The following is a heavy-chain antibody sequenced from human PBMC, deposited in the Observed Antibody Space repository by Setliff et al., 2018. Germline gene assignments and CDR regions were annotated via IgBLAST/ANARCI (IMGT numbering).Heavy chain of an antibody. CDR1: GGSISSYY. CDR2: IYYSGST. V-gene: IGHV4-59*01. J-gene: IGHJ6*02. CDR3: ARGDRYCSGGSCYLGASYYYGMDV. D-gene: IGHD2-15*01. Sequence: PSETLSLTCTVSGGSISSYYWSWIRQPPGKGLEWIGYIYYSGSTNYNPSLKSRVTISVDTSKNQFSLKLSSVTAADTAVYYCARGDRYCSGGSCYLGASYYYGMDVWGQGTTVTSP.